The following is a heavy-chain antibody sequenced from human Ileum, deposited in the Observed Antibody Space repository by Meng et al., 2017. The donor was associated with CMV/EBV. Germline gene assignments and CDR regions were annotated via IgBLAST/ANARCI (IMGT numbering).Heavy chain of an antibody. CDR1: GYTFTGYY. Sequence: ASVKVSCKASGYTFTGYYMHWVRQAPGQGLEWMGWINPNSGGTNYAQKFQGSVTMTRDTSISTAYMELSRLRSDDTAVYYCARVRKYCSSTSCYNPPFDPWGQGTLVTVSS. CDR3: ARVRKYCSSTSCYNPPFDP. D-gene: IGHD2-2*02. CDR2: INPNSGGT. V-gene: IGHV1-2*02. J-gene: IGHJ5*02.